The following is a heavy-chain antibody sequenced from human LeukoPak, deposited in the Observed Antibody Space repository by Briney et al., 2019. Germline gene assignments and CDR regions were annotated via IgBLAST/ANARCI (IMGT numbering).Heavy chain of an antibody. CDR3: ASGIQGVGNNY. CDR2: IYDSGTT. J-gene: IGHJ4*02. D-gene: IGHD4-23*01. V-gene: IGHV4-59*12. Sequence: SETLSLTCTVSGGSFGNYYWSWIRQPPGKGLEWIGYIYDSGTTNYNPSLKSRVTISVDTATNQFSLKLRSVTAADTAVYFCASGIQGVGNNYWGQGTLVTVSS. CDR1: GGSFGNYY.